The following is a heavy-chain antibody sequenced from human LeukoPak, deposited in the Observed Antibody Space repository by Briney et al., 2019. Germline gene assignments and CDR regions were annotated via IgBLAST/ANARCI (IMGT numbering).Heavy chain of an antibody. CDR3: ARTVDYYGSGSHYYFDY. CDR2: INPNSGGT. D-gene: IGHD3-10*01. J-gene: IGHJ4*02. V-gene: IGHV1-2*02. Sequence: ASVKVSCKASGYTFNGYYMHWVRQAPGQGIEWMGWINPNSGGTNYAQKFQGRVTMTRDTSISTAYMELSRLRSDDTAVYYCARTVDYYGSGSHYYFDYWGQGTLVTVSS. CDR1: GYTFNGYY.